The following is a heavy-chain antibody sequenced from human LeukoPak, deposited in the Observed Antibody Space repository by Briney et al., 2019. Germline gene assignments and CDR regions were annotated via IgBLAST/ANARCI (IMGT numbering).Heavy chain of an antibody. D-gene: IGHD4-17*01. CDR3: ARHWVTTPYFDY. CDR1: GDSISSGDYY. J-gene: IGHJ4*02. CDR2: ISSSGST. Sequence: SQTLSLTCTVSGDSISSGDYYWSWIRQPAGKGLEWIGRISSSGSTNYNPSLKSRVTISVDTSKNQFSLKLSSVTAADAAVYYCARHWVTTPYFDYWGQGTLVTVSS. V-gene: IGHV4-61*02.